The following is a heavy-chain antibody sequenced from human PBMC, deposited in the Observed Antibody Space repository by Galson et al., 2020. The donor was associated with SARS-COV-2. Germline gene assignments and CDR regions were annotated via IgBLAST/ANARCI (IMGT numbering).Heavy chain of an antibody. CDR2: INWNGGST. D-gene: IGHD1-26*01. V-gene: IGHV3-20*01. Sequence: GESLKISCAASGFTFDDYDMSWVRQAPGKGLEWVSGINWNGGSTGYADSVKGRFTISRDNAKNSLYLQMNSLRAEDTALYHCTREDGRADEFDIWGQGTMVTVSS. CDR3: TREDGRADEFDI. J-gene: IGHJ3*02. CDR1: GFTFDDYD.